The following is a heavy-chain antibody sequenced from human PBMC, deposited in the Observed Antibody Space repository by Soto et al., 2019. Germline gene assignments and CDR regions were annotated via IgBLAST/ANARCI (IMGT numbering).Heavy chain of an antibody. J-gene: IGHJ4*02. Sequence: QVQLVESGGGVVQPGRSLRLSCAASGFTFSSYGMHWVRQAPGKGLEWVAGISYDGSNKYYAESVKGRFTISRDNSTNTLYLQINSLRAEDTAVYYCAKDSRGDPLLDYWGQGTLVTVSS. CDR3: AKDSRGDPLLDY. CDR1: GFTFSSYG. CDR2: ISYDGSNK. D-gene: IGHD4-17*01. V-gene: IGHV3-30*18.